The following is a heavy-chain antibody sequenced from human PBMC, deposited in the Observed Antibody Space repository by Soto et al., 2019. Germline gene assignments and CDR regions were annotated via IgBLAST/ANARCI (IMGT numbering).Heavy chain of an antibody. J-gene: IGHJ4*02. CDR3: ARDMPYAAGSLAGCDY. V-gene: IGHV4-59*01. Sequence: SETLSLTCTVSGDSITGSYWSWIRQPPGKTLEWIGYIYHSGTTTYNPSLKSRVSISVDTSKNQFSLRLTSVIAADTAVYYCARDMPYAAGSLAGCDYWGQGSLVTVSS. D-gene: IGHD1-26*01. CDR1: GDSITGSY. CDR2: IYHSGTT.